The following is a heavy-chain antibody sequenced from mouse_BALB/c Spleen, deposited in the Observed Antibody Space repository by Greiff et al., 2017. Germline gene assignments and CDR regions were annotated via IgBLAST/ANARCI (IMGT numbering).Heavy chain of an antibody. CDR3: ARVYYGYYDY. Sequence: ESGPGLVKPSQSLSLTCSVTGYSITSGYYWNWIRQFPGNKLEWMGYISYDGSNNYNPSLKNRISITRDTSKNQFFLQLNSVTTEDTAAYCCARVYYGYYDYWGQGTTLTVSS. CDR2: ISYDGSN. J-gene: IGHJ2*01. CDR1: GYSITSGYY. D-gene: IGHD2-1*01. V-gene: IGHV3-6*02.